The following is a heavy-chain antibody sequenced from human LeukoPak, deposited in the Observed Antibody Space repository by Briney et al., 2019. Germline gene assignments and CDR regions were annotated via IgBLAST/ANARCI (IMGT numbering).Heavy chain of an antibody. V-gene: IGHV4-59*10. D-gene: IGHD3-22*01. CDR3: ARGPYSYDSSGALDI. CDR2: ISSSGST. CDR1: GGSFSDYY. J-gene: IGHJ3*02. Sequence: SETLSLTCAVYGGSFSDYYWSWIRQPAGKGLEWIGRISSSGSTNYNPSLKSRVTISVDTSKNQFSLKLSSVTAADTAVYFCARGPYSYDSSGALDIWGQGTMVTVSS.